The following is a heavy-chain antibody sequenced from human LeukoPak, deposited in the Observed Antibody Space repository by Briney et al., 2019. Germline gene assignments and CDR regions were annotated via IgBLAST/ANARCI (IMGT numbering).Heavy chain of an antibody. Sequence: ASVKVSCKASGYTFTDYFLHWVRQAPGQGLEWMGWINPNSGGTNYAQKFQGRVTMTTDTSTSTAYMELRSLRSDDTAVYYCARFSVPTFDYWGQGTLVTVSS. D-gene: IGHD2-2*01. CDR3: ARFSVPTFDY. CDR1: GYTFTDYF. CDR2: INPNSGGT. V-gene: IGHV1-2*02. J-gene: IGHJ4*02.